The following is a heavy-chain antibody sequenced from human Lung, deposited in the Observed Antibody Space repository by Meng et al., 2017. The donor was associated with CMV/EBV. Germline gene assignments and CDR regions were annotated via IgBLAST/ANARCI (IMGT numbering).Heavy chain of an antibody. J-gene: IGHJ4*02. CDR3: ARGNGWRFDY. Sequence: QAQLVQSGCELKKAGDSVKVSCQAAGYTFTSSSMNWVRHAPGQGLEWMGWININTGNPTYAQGFTGRFVFSLDTSVSTAYLQIDSLKADDTAVYYCARGNGWRFDYWGQGTLVTVSS. D-gene: IGHD6-19*01. CDR1: GYTFTSSS. V-gene: IGHV7-4-1*01. CDR2: ININTGNP.